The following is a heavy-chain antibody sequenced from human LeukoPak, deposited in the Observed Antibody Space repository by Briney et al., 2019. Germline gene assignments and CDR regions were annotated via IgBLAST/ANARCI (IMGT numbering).Heavy chain of an antibody. D-gene: IGHD4-11*01. CDR3: ARGVPKTSYYYYYMDV. CDR1: GFTLSSYG. J-gene: IGHJ6*03. V-gene: IGHV3-23*01. CDR2: ISGSGGNT. Sequence: PGGSLRLSCAASGFTLSSYGMNWVRQAPGKGLEWVSAISGSGGNTYYADSVKGRFTISRDNSKNTLYLQMNSLRAEDTAVYYCARGVPKTSYYYYYMDVWGKGTTVTVSS.